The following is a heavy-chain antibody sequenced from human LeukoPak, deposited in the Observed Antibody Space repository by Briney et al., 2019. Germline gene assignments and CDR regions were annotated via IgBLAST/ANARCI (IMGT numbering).Heavy chain of an antibody. D-gene: IGHD6-13*01. J-gene: IGHJ4*02. Sequence: GGSLRLSCAASGFTFSNAWMSWVRQAPGKGLEWVGRIKSKTDGGTAEYAAPVKGRFTISRDDSKNTLYPQMSSLKTEDTAVYYCTRYSSSWYYFEYWGQGTLVTGSS. CDR3: TRYSSSWYYFEY. CDR1: GFTFSNAW. V-gene: IGHV3-15*01. CDR2: IKSKTDGGTA.